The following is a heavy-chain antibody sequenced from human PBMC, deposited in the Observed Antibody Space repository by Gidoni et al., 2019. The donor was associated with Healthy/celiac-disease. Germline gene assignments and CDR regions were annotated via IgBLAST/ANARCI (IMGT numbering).Heavy chain of an antibody. CDR1: GCTLDDYG. J-gene: IGHJ4*02. D-gene: IGHD6-19*01. CDR3: ARGRGAQGSSGWYLLVYYFDY. CDR2: INWNGGST. Sequence: EVQLVESGGGVVRPGGSLRLSCAASGCTLDDYGMSWVRQAPGKGLEWVSGINWNGGSTGYADSVKGRFTISRDNAKNSLYLQMNSLRAEDTALYYCARGRGAQGSSGWYLLVYYFDYWGQGTLVTVSS. V-gene: IGHV3-20*04.